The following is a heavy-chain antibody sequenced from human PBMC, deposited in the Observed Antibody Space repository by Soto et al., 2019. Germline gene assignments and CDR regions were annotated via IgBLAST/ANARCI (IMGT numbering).Heavy chain of an antibody. CDR2: INPSGSSTT. CDR1: GDTSTNYQ. D-gene: IGHD2-21*01. V-gene: IGHV1-46*01. J-gene: IGHJ3*02. CDR3: ARDRHSSPGTSDI. Sequence: ASVKVSCKASGDTSTNYQVHWVRQAPGQGLEWMGIINPSGSSTTTYAQKFQGRLTMARDTSTTTVSMELSSLRSEDTAVYYCARDRHSSPGTSDISGQGTLLTLS.